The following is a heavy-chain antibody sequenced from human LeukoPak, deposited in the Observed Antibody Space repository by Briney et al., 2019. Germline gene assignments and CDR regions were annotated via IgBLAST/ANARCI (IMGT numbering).Heavy chain of an antibody. CDR3: ARAMGSSGWYLIGY. J-gene: IGHJ4*02. CDR1: GFTFSSYD. CDR2: IGTAGDT. D-gene: IGHD6-19*01. V-gene: IGHV3-13*01. Sequence: GGSLRLSCAASGFTFSSYDMHWVRQATGKGLEWVSAIGTAGDTYYPGSVKGRFTISRENAKNSLYLQMNSLRAGDTAVYYCARAMGSSGWYLIGYWGQGTLVTVSS.